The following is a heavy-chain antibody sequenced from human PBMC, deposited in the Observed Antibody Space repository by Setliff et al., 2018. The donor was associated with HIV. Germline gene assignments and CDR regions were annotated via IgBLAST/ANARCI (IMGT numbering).Heavy chain of an antibody. D-gene: IGHD1-1*01. CDR2: VDPEDGET. Sequence: ASVKVSCKASGYRFVEYHIHWIRQAPGKGLEWMGRVDPEDGETIYAEKFQGRVSITADTSTDTAYMDLSSLRFEDTAVYYCARNKLSDAFDVWGPGTMVTVSS. CDR3: ARNKLSDAFDV. J-gene: IGHJ3*01. V-gene: IGHV1-69-2*01. CDR1: GYRFVEYH.